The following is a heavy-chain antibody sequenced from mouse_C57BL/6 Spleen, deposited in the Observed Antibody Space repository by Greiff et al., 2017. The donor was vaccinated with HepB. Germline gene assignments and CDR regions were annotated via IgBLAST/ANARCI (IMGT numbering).Heavy chain of an antibody. V-gene: IGHV5-6*01. J-gene: IGHJ3*01. CDR2: ISSGGSYT. Sequence: EVKLVESGGDLVKPGGSLKLSCAASGFTFSSYGMSWVRQTPDKRLEWVATISSGGSYTYYPDSVKGRFTISRDTAKNTLYLQMSSLKSEDTAMYYCARPPVYYDSSGFAYWGQGTLVTVSA. D-gene: IGHD2-4*01. CDR3: ARPPVYYDSSGFAY. CDR1: GFTFSSYG.